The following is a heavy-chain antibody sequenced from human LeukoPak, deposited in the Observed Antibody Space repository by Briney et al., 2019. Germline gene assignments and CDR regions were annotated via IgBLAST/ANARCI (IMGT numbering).Heavy chain of an antibody. V-gene: IGHV3-7*01. CDR1: GFTFSSYW. CDR3: ARIGLGYYYFDY. Sequence: GSLRLSCAASGFTFSSYWMSWVRQAPGKGLEWVANIKQDGSEKYYVESVKGRFTISRDNAKNSLYLQMNSLRAEDTAVYYCARIGLGYYYFDYWGQGTLVTVSS. D-gene: IGHD1-26*01. J-gene: IGHJ4*02. CDR2: IKQDGSEK.